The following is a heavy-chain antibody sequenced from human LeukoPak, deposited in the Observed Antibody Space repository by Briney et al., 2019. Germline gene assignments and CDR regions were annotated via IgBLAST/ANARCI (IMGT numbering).Heavy chain of an antibody. D-gene: IGHD4-17*01. J-gene: IGHJ4*02. CDR2: ISAYNGNT. CDR1: GYTYTNYG. V-gene: IGHV1-18*01. Sequence: GGPVKVSSKASGYTYTNYGITWVRQAPGQGLAWMGWISAYNGNTKYEQKLQGRVTMTTDTSTSTAYMELRSLRSDDTAVYYCASSGDYAGSPDYFDYWGQGTLVTVSS. CDR3: ASSGDYAGSPDYFDY.